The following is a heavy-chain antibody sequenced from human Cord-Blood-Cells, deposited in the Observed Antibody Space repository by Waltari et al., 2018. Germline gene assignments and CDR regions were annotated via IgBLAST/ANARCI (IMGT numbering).Heavy chain of an antibody. D-gene: IGHD3-10*01. Sequence: QVQLQQWGAGLLKPSETLSLTCAVYGGSFSGYYWSWIRQPPGKGLEWIGEINDRGSTNYNPSLKSRVTISVDTSKNQFSLKLSSVTAADTAVYYCASGEGSGSYFDPWGQGTLVTVSS. CDR2: INDRGST. CDR1: GGSFSGYY. CDR3: ASGEGSGSYFDP. J-gene: IGHJ5*02. V-gene: IGHV4-34*01.